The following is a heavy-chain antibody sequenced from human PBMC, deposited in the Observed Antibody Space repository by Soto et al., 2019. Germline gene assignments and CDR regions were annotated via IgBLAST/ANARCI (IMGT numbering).Heavy chain of an antibody. V-gene: IGHV4-61*01. CDR1: GGFVSSASYF. J-gene: IGHJ5*02. CDR3: ASMRFGEVPYWFDP. CDR2: VYYTGTT. Sequence: QVQLQESGPGLVKPSETLSLTCTVSGGFVSSASYFWRWIRQPPGKEMEFIAYVYYTGTTKYSPSLKSRASISLDTSKNQFSLNLSSVNTADTAIYYCASMRFGEVPYWFDPWGQGIMVTVS. D-gene: IGHD3-3*01.